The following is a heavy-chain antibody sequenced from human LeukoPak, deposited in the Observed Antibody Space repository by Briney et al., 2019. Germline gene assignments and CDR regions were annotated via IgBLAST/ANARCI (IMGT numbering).Heavy chain of an antibody. Sequence: GESLSTSCQGSGYTFSRYWIGWVRQIPGKGLEWMGIIYPGDSDTRYSPSLQGQVTISVDTSIGTAYLQWSSLKASDTAIYYCARQNDFRLDYWGQGTLVTVSS. D-gene: IGHD3-3*01. V-gene: IGHV5-51*01. CDR2: IYPGDSDT. J-gene: IGHJ4*02. CDR3: ARQNDFRLDY. CDR1: GYTFSRYW.